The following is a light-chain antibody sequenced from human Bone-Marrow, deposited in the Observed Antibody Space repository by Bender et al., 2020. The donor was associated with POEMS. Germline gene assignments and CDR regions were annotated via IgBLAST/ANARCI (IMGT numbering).Light chain of an antibody. CDR2: QDR. CDR3: QAWDSSTAGVV. V-gene: IGLV3-1*01. J-gene: IGLJ2*01. CDR1: KLGDKY. Sequence: SYELTQPPSVSVSPGLTASITCSGNKLGDKYVCWYQQKPGQSPVLVIYQDRKRPSGIPERFSGSNSGNTATLTITETQAMDEADYYCQAWDSSTAGVVFGGGTKLTVL.